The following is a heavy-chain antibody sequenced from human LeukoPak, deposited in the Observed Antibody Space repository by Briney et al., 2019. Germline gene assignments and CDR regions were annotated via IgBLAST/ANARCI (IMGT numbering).Heavy chain of an antibody. Sequence: GVSLRLSCAASGFTSSSYGMHWVRQAPGKGLEWVTVISYDGSNKYYADSVKGRFTISRDNSKNTLYLQMNSLRAEDTAVYYCAKDKSGGYSYGGFDYWGQGTLVTVSS. CDR2: ISYDGSNK. D-gene: IGHD5-18*01. CDR3: AKDKSGGYSYGGFDY. CDR1: GFTSSSYG. V-gene: IGHV3-30*18. J-gene: IGHJ4*02.